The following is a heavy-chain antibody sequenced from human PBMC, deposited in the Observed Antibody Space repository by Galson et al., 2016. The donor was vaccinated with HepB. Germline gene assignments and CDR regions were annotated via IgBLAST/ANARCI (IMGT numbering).Heavy chain of an antibody. CDR1: GVSINSSTYY. Sequence: TLSLTCTVSGVSINSSTYYWSWIRQPAGKGLEWIGRIYTSGTTNYNPSLKSRVTISVDTSKNQFSLKLSSVTAAGTAVYYCASPGYDGDFWSGYFDYWGQGTLVTVSS. CDR3: ASPGYDGDFWSGYFDY. J-gene: IGHJ4*02. D-gene: IGHD3-3*01. CDR2: IYTSGTT. V-gene: IGHV4-61*02.